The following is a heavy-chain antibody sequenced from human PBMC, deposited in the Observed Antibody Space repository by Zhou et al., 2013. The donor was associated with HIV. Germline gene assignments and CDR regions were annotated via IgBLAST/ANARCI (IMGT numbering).Heavy chain of an antibody. J-gene: IGHJ5*02. Sequence: QVQLVQSGAEVKKPGSSVKVSCKASGGTFSSYAISWVRQAPGQGLEWMGRIIPILGIANYAQKFQGRVTITADKSTSTAYMELSSLRSEDTAVYYCARSGEAYCGGDCYNWFDPWGQGTLVTVSS. V-gene: IGHV1-69*04. CDR3: ARSGEAYCGGDCYNWFDP. CDR1: GGTFSSYA. CDR2: IIPILGIA. D-gene: IGHD2-21*01.